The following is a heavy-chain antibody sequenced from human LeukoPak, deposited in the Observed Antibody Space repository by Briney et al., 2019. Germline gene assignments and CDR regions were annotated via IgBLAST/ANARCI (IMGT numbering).Heavy chain of an antibody. D-gene: IGHD5-18*01. J-gene: IGHJ3*02. V-gene: IGHV1-2*02. CDR2: INPNSGDT. CDR3: AREDTRGSSAFDI. Sequence: ASVKVSCKASGYPFTDYYMHWVRQAPGQGLEWMGWINPNSGDTNYAQNFQGRVTMTRDTSISTAYMDLSRLRSDDTAVYCCAREDTRGSSAFDIWGQGTMVTVSS. CDR1: GYPFTDYY.